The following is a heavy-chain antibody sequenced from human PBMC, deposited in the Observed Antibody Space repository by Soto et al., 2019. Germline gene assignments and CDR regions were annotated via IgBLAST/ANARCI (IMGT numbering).Heavy chain of an antibody. V-gene: IGHV1-69*01. J-gene: IGHJ4*02. CDR1: GGTFSNYA. CDR2: IIPIFNTA. Sequence: QVQLVQSGAEVKKPGSSVKVSCKASGGTFSNYAISWVRQAPGQGLEWMGGIIPIFNTANYAQKFQGRVTITADESTSTAYMELSSLRSEDTAVYYCARGGACGGDCYPTDYWGQGTLVTVSS. CDR3: ARGGACGGDCYPTDY. D-gene: IGHD2-21*02.